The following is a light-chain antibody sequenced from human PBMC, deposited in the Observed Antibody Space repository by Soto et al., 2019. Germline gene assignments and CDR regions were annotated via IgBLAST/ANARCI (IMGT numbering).Light chain of an antibody. V-gene: IGKV1-5*01. J-gene: IGKJ4*02. CDR1: QSISSR. CDR3: QQYTNFPLT. Sequence: DIQMTQSPSTLSASVGDRVTITCRASQSISSRLAWNQQKPGKAPKLLIHEASSLETGVPSRFSGSESGTEFTLTISGLHPDDCATYFCQQYTNFPLTCGGGTAVEIK. CDR2: EAS.